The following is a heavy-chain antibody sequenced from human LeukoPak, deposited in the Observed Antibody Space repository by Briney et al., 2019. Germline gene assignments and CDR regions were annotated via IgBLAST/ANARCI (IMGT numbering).Heavy chain of an antibody. CDR1: GFTFSSYA. V-gene: IGHV3-23*05. CDR2: ISDYP. D-gene: IGHD3-16*01. Sequence: GGSLRLSCAASGFTFSSYALTWVRQAPGKGLEWVSTISDYPHYADSVRGRFTISRDNSRKTVFLQMNSLTPEDAATYYCTKDSQGSYDGFWYGTYGMDVWGQGTTVTVSS. CDR3: TKDSQGSYDGFWYGTYGMDV. J-gene: IGHJ6*02.